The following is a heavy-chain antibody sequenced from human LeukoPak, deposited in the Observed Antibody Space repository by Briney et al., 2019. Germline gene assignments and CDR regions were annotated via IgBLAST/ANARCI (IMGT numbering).Heavy chain of an antibody. CDR2: ISWNSENI. J-gene: IGHJ4*02. CDR3: VKDSSGELVGPVY. CDR1: GFAFDDFA. Sequence: GGSLRLSCVGSGFAFDDFAMHWVRQVPGKGLEWVSSISWNSENIGYADSVKGRSTISRDNAKNSLYLQMNSLRPDDTAFYYCVKDSSGELVGPVYWGQGTLVTVSS. D-gene: IGHD3-16*01. V-gene: IGHV3-9*01.